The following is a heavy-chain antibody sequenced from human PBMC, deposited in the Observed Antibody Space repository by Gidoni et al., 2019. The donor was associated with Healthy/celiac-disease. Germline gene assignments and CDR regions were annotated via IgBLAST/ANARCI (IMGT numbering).Heavy chain of an antibody. D-gene: IGHD3-22*01. CDR1: GGSISSYY. V-gene: IGHV4-4*07. CDR2: IYTSGST. CDR3: ARLHYYDSSGYYSDWYFDL. Sequence: QVQLQESGPGLVKPSETLSLTCTVSGGSISSYYRSWIRQPAGKGLEWIGRIYTSGSTNYNPSLKSRVTMSVDTSKNQFSLKLSSVTAADTAVYYCARLHYYDSSGYYSDWYFDLWGRGTLVTVSS. J-gene: IGHJ2*01.